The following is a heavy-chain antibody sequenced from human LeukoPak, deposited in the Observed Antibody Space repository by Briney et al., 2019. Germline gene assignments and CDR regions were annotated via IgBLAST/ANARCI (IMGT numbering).Heavy chain of an antibody. V-gene: IGHV3-21*01. J-gene: IGHJ6*02. Sequence: PGGSLRLSCAASGFTFSTSWMSWVRQAPGKGLEWVSSISSNSTYISYADSVKGRFTISRDNAKNSLSLQMNSLRAEDTAVYYCARDLSLLWFGESGTYGMDVWGQGTTVTVSS. D-gene: IGHD3-10*01. CDR3: ARDLSLLWFGESGTYGMDV. CDR1: GFTFSTSW. CDR2: ISSNSTYI.